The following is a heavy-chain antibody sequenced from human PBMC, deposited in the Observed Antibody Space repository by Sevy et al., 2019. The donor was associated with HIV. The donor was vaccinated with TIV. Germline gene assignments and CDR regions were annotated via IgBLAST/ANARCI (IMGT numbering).Heavy chain of an antibody. Sequence: ASVKVSCTASGYIFTDYYIHWVRQAPGQGLEWMGWINPNSGGTNYRHEFQGRVTMTRDTSISTAYMELIRLKSDDTAIYYCATGGRSGSYLTXDYFDXXXXGTLVTVSS. CDR3: ATGGRSGSYLTXDYFDX. J-gene: IGHJ4*01. V-gene: IGHV1-2*07. CDR1: GYIFTDYY. D-gene: IGHD1-26*01. CDR2: INPNSGGT.